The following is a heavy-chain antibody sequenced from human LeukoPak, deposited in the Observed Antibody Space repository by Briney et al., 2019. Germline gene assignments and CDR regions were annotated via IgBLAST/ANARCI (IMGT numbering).Heavy chain of an antibody. V-gene: IGHV4-39*07. CDR3: ARVNAYYYGSGSKIFDY. Sequence: SETLSLTCTVSGGSISSSSYYWGWIRQPPGKGLEWIGSIYYSGSTYYNPSLNSRVTISVDTSKNQFSLKLSSVTAADTAVYYCARVNAYYYGSGSKIFDYWGQGTLVTVSS. D-gene: IGHD3-10*01. CDR1: GGSISSSSYY. CDR2: IYYSGST. J-gene: IGHJ4*02.